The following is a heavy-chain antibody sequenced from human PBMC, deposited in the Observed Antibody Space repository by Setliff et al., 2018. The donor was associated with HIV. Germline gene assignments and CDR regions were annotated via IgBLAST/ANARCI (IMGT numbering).Heavy chain of an antibody. D-gene: IGHD3-9*01. CDR3: ARLRYYDILTGYAFDY. J-gene: IGHJ4*02. CDR1: GGSIKSSSYY. Sequence: SETLSLTCTVSGGSIKSSSYYWGWIRQPPGKGLEWIGSIYYSGNTYYNPSLKSRVTISVDTSKKQFSLKLSSVTAADTAVYYCARLRYYDILTGYAFDYWGQGTLVTVSS. V-gene: IGHV4-39*01. CDR2: IYYSGNT.